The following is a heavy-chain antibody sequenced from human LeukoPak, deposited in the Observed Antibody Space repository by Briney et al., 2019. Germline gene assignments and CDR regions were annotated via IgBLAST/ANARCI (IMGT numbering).Heavy chain of an antibody. CDR3: ARARLTAAAGITFIGYFDY. V-gene: IGHV4-4*07. Sequence: PSETLSLTCTVSGGSISSYHWSWIRQPAGKGLEWIGRIYTSGSTNYNPSLKSRVTMSVDTSKNLFSLKLSSVTAADTAVYYCARARLTAAAGITFIGYFDYWGQGTLVTVSS. J-gene: IGHJ4*02. D-gene: IGHD6-13*01. CDR2: IYTSGST. CDR1: GGSISSYH.